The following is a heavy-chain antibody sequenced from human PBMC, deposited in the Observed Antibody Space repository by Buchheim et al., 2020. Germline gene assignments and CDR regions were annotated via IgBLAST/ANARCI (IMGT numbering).Heavy chain of an antibody. J-gene: IGHJ4*02. CDR1: GFTFSSYW. D-gene: IGHD5-12*01. CDR3: ARDVGGGRGYSGYDPDY. CDR2: IKEDGSEK. V-gene: IGHV3-7*01. Sequence: EMQLVESGGGLVQPGGSLRLSCAASGFTFSSYWMNWVRQAPGKGLEWVANIKEDGSEKYYLDSAKGRFSISRDNAKNSLYLQMNSLRAEDTAVYYCARDVGGGRGYSGYDPDYWGQGTL.